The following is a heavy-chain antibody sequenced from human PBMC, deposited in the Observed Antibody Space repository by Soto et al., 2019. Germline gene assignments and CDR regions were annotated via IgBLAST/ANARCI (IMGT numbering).Heavy chain of an antibody. CDR1: GFTFSYYA. Sequence: QVQLVESGGGVVQPGRSLRLSCAASGFTFSYYAMHWVRQAPGKGLEWVAVISYDGSNKYYADSVKGRFTISRDNSKNTLFLQMNSLRAEDTAVFYCARPYADSSASSTRYVDLWGRGTLVTVSS. D-gene: IGHD3-22*01. J-gene: IGHJ2*01. CDR2: ISYDGSNK. V-gene: IGHV3-30-3*01. CDR3: ARPYADSSASSTRYVDL.